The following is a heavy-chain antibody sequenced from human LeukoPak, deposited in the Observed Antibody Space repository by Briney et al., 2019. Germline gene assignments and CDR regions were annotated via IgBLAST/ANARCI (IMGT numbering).Heavy chain of an antibody. CDR2: ISYSGST. V-gene: IGHV4-39*01. J-gene: IGHJ4*02. D-gene: IGHD3-10*01. Sequence: SETLSLTCTVPGGSISSSSYYWGWIRQPPGKGLEWIGSISYSGSTYYNPSLKSRVTISVDTSKNQFSLKLSSVTAADTAVYYCARLYGSGNYPYYFDYWGQGTLVTVSS. CDR3: ARLYGSGNYPYYFDY. CDR1: GGSISSSSYY.